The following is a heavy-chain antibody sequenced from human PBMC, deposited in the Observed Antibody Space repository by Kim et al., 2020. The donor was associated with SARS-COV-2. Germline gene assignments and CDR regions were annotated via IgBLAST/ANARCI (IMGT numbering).Heavy chain of an antibody. J-gene: IGHJ4*02. V-gene: IGHV3-23*01. CDR1: GFTFSSYA. D-gene: IGHD1-26*01. Sequence: GGSLRLSCAASGFTFSSYAMSWVRQAPGKGLEWVSAISGSGGSTYYADSVKGRFTISRDNSKNTLYLQMNSLRAEDTAVYYCANGGSYYVEAPYYFDYWGQGTLVTVSS. CDR3: ANGGSYYVEAPYYFDY. CDR2: ISGSGGST.